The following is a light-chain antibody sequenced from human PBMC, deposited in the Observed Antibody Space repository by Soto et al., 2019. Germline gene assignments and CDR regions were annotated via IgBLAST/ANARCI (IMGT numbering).Light chain of an antibody. CDR1: SSDVGGYNY. CDR2: EVS. J-gene: IGLJ3*02. Sequence: QSALTQPPSASGSPGQSVTISCAGTSSDVGGYNYVSWYQQHPGKAPKLMIYEVSNRPSGVSNRFSGSKSGTSATLGITGLQTGDEADYYCATWDASLNAGVFGGGTKVTVL. V-gene: IGLV2-14*01. CDR3: ATWDASLNAGV.